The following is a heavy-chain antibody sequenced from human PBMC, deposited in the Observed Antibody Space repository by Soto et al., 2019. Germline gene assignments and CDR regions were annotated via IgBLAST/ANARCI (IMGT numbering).Heavy chain of an antibody. CDR3: ASSSFSSDNFSRNLES. Sequence: PSETLSLTCTFSDASVSSSRHSWSWMRQPPGKGLEWIGNFSFSGSTSYNPSLKGRVTISADTSKNQFSLNLSPVTPADTAVYYCASSSFSSDNFSRNLESWGQGTLVTVSS. V-gene: IGHV4-61*01. CDR2: FSFSGST. CDR1: DASVSSSRHS. J-gene: IGHJ4*02.